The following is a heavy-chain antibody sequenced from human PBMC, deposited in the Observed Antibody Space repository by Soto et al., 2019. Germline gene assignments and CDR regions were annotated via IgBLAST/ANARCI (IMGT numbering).Heavy chain of an antibody. D-gene: IGHD2-15*01. Sequence: QVQLVQSGGEVKKPGASVKVSCKASGCTFTSYGISWVRQAPGQGLEWMGGISAYNRNTNYAQKLQGRVTMTTATSTSTASMELSSLRSDDTAVYYCARMVGALRHSFDPWGQGTLVTVSS. CDR1: GCTFTSYG. CDR3: ARMVGALRHSFDP. V-gene: IGHV1-18*01. J-gene: IGHJ5*02. CDR2: ISAYNRNT.